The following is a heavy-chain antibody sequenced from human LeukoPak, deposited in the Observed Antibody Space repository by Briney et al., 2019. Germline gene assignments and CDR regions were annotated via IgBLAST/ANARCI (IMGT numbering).Heavy chain of an antibody. CDR1: GFTFSSYA. D-gene: IGHD2-2*01. CDR2: ISYDGSNK. Sequence: GRSLRLSCAASGFTFSSYAMHWVRQAPGKGLEWVAVISYDGSNKYYADSVKGRFTISRDNSKSTLYLQMNSLRAEDTAVYYCARGGIYCSSTSCAFPMGGYWGQGTLVTVSS. J-gene: IGHJ4*02. V-gene: IGHV3-30-3*01. CDR3: ARGGIYCSSTSCAFPMGGY.